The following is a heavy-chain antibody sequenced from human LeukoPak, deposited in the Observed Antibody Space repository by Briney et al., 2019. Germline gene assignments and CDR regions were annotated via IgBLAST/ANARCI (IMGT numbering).Heavy chain of an antibody. Sequence: SETLSLTCAVSGGSISSGGYSWSWIRQPPGKGLEWIGFIYHSGSTYYNPSLKCRVTISVDRSKNHFSLKLSSVTAADTAVYYCARYYYGSGSYCPTNWFDPWGQGTLVTVSS. V-gene: IGHV4-30-2*01. D-gene: IGHD3-10*01. CDR1: GGSISSGGYS. CDR3: ARYYYGSGSYCPTNWFDP. CDR2: IYHSGST. J-gene: IGHJ5*02.